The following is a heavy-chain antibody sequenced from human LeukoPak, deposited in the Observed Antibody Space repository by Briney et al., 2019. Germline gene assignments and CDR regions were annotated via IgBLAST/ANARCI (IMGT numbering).Heavy chain of an antibody. CDR1: GFTFSSYA. CDR3: AKDRGWLNAFDI. Sequence: GGSLKLSCAASGFTFSSYAMSWVRQAPGKGLEWVSAISGSGGSTYYADSVKGRFTISRDNSKNTLYLQMNSLRAEDTAVYYCAKDRGWLNAFDIWGQGTMVTVSS. J-gene: IGHJ3*02. V-gene: IGHV3-23*01. D-gene: IGHD6-19*01. CDR2: ISGSGGST.